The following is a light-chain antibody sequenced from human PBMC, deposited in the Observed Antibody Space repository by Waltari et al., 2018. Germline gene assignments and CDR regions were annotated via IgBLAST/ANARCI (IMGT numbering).Light chain of an antibody. CDR1: SGAVGAHNY. J-gene: IGLJ2*01. Sequence: QSVLTQSASVSVSPGQSITISCTGTSGAVGAHNYVSWYQQHPGKAPQLIIYDVSKRPSGVSNRISASKSGNTASLTISGLQAEDEAHYYCNSYTSSTNVVFGGGTKLTVL. V-gene: IGLV2-14*03. CDR2: DVS. CDR3: NSYTSSTNVV.